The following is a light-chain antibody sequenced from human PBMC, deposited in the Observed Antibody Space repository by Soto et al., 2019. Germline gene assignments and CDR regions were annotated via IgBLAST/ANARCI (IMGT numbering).Light chain of an antibody. CDR1: SSDVGAYNY. Sequence: QSVLTQPPSASGSPGQSVTISCTGTSSDVGAYNYLSWYQQHPGKAPKLMIYEVSKRPSGVPDRFSGSKSGNTASLTVSGLQAEDEADYYCSSYAGSNNYVFGTGTKFTVL. CDR2: EVS. CDR3: SSYAGSNNYV. V-gene: IGLV2-8*01. J-gene: IGLJ1*01.